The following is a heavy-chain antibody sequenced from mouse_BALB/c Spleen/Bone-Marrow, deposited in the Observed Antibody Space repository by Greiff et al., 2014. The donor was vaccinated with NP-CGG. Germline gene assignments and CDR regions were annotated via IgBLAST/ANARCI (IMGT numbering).Heavy chain of an antibody. CDR3: ARHGGSRGYYFDY. CDR2: ISNGGGST. J-gene: IGHJ2*01. D-gene: IGHD1-1*01. CDR1: GFTFSSYT. Sequence: EVQVVESGGGLVQPGGSLKLSCAASGFTFSSYTMSWVRQTPEKRLEWAAYISNGGGSTYYPDTVKGRFTISRDNAKNTLYLQMSSLKSEDTAMYYCARHGGSRGYYFDYWGQGTTLTVSS. V-gene: IGHV5-12-2*01.